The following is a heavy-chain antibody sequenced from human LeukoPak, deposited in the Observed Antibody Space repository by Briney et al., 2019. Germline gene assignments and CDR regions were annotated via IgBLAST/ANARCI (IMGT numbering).Heavy chain of an antibody. CDR2: ISGSGGST. CDR1: GFTFSSYS. Sequence: GGSLRLSCAASGFTFSSYSMNWVRQAPGKGLEWVSAISGSGGSTYYADSVKGRFTISRDNSKNTLDLQMNSLRAEDTAVYYCAKNLYYYGSGSYGDYWGQGTLVTVSS. J-gene: IGHJ4*02. V-gene: IGHV3-23*01. D-gene: IGHD3-10*01. CDR3: AKNLYYYGSGSYGDY.